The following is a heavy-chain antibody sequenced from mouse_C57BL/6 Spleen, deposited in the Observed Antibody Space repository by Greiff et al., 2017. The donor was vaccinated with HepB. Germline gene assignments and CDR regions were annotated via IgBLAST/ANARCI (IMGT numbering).Heavy chain of an antibody. J-gene: IGHJ4*01. CDR3: ARGMENYYAMDY. D-gene: IGHD2-3*01. V-gene: IGHV1-81*01. CDR2: IYPRSGNT. Sequence: LQESGAELARPGASVKLSCKASGYTFTSYGISWVKQRTGQGLEWIGEIYPRSGNTYYNEKFKGKATLTADKSSSTAYMELRSLTSEDSAVYFCARGMENYYAMDYWGQGTSVTVSS. CDR1: GYTFTSYG.